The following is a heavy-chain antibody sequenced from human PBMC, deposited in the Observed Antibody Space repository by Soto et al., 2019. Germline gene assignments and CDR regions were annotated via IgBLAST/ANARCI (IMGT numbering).Heavy chain of an antibody. D-gene: IGHD2-2*01. V-gene: IGHV4-30-2*01. Sequence: TLTLTCAVSGGSISSGGYSWSWIRQPPGKGLEWIGYIYHSGSTYYNPSLKSRVTISVDRSKNQFSLKLSSVTAADTAVYYCARVPDRWGQGTLVTVSS. CDR1: GGSISSGGYS. J-gene: IGHJ5*02. CDR2: IYHSGST. CDR3: ARVPDR.